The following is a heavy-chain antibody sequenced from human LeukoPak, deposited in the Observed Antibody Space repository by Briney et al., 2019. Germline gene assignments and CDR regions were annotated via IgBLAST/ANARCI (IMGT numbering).Heavy chain of an antibody. Sequence: ASVKVSCKASGYTFTSYYMHWVRQAPGQGLEWMGIINPSGGSTSYAQKFQGRVTMTRDTSTSTVYMELSSLRSEDTAVYYCARVYSSSHSFRLPNYYYGMDVWGQGTTVTVSS. V-gene: IGHV1-46*01. D-gene: IGHD6-13*01. CDR3: ARVYSSSHSFRLPNYYYGMDV. CDR2: INPSGGST. CDR1: GYTFTSYY. J-gene: IGHJ6*02.